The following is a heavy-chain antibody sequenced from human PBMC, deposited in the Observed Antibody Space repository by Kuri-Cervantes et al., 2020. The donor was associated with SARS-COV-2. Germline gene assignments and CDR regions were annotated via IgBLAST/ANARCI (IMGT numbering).Heavy chain of an antibody. CDR1: GFTFSDYG. D-gene: IGHD6-25*01. Sequence: LSLTCVASGFTFSDYGLHWVRQAPGKGLEWVAVDGNEKNYADSVRGRFTISRDNSNNILYLETTSLRSEDTAVYYCAKEAFQRASGSPRWWAYGMDVWGQGTTVTVSS. J-gene: IGHJ6*02. V-gene: IGHV3-30*18. CDR3: AKEAFQRASGSPRWWAYGMDV. CDR2: DGNEK.